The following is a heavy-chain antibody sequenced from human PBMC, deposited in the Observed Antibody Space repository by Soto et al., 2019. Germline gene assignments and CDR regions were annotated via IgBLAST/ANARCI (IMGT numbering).Heavy chain of an antibody. V-gene: IGHV3-23*01. D-gene: IGHD4-17*01. CDR3: ARDGYGDYVCWYFDL. CDR2: ISGSGGSA. Sequence: GGSLRLSCAASGFTFSSYAMSWVRQAPGKGLEWVSAISGSGGSAYYADSVKGRFTISRDNAKNSLYLQMNSLRAEDTAVYYCARDGYGDYVCWYFDLWGRGTLVTVSS. CDR1: GFTFSSYA. J-gene: IGHJ2*01.